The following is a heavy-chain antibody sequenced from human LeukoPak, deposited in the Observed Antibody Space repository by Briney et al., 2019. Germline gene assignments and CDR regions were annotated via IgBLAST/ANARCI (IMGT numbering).Heavy chain of an antibody. D-gene: IGHD1-1*01. V-gene: IGHV3-48*01. CDR2: ISSSSSTI. Sequence: GGSLRLSCAASGFTFSSYSMNWVRQAPGKGLEWVSYISSSSSTIYYADSVKGRFTISRDNAKNSLYLQMNSLRAEDTAVYYCARGPLYNWNEGYFDYWGQGTLVTVSS. CDR3: ARGPLYNWNEGYFDY. J-gene: IGHJ4*02. CDR1: GFTFSSYS.